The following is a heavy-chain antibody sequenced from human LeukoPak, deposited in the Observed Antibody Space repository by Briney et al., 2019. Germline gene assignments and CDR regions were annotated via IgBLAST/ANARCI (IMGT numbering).Heavy chain of an antibody. J-gene: IGHJ4*02. CDR1: GFTLSTYG. V-gene: IGHV3-33*06. CDR3: AKRGYSYGSV. CDR2: ILYDENNK. Sequence: GGSLRLSCAASGFTLSTYGMHWVRQAPGKGLEWVAVILYDENNKYYADFVKGRFTISRDNSKNTLYLQMNSLRAEDTAVYYCAKRGYSYGSVWGQGTLVTVSS. D-gene: IGHD5-18*01.